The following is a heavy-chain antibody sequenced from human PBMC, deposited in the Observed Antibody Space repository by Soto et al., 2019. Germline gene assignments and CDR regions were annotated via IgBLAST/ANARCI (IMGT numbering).Heavy chain of an antibody. CDR3: ATPGGRDFNAFDV. D-gene: IGHD2-21*02. V-gene: IGHV5-51*01. CDR1: GYTFTRNW. J-gene: IGHJ3*01. Sequence: GESLKISCKGSGYTFTRNWTGWVRQMPGKGLEWMGIIFPIDSDTRYSPSSQGQVTISADNSISPAYLQWSSLKASDTAIYYCATPGGRDFNAFDVWGQGTMVTVSS. CDR2: IFPIDSDT.